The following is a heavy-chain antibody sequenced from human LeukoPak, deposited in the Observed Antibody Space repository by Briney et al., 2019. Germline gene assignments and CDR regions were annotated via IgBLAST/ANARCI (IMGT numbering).Heavy chain of an antibody. Sequence: PSETLSLTCTVSGGSISSYYWSWIRQPPGKGLEWIGYIYYSGSTNHNPSLKSRVTISVDTSKNQFSLKLSSVTAADTAVYYCARSGRARGIAASFNWFDPWGQGTLVTVSS. J-gene: IGHJ5*02. CDR1: GGSISSYY. D-gene: IGHD6-13*01. CDR3: ARSGRARGIAASFNWFDP. CDR2: IYYSGST. V-gene: IGHV4-59*01.